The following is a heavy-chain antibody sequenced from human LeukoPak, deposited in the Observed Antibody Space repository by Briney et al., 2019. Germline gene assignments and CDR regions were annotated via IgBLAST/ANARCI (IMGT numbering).Heavy chain of an antibody. CDR1: GFTVSSNY. D-gene: IGHD6-19*01. CDR3: ARDQWLALQH. CDR2: ISGSGGST. V-gene: IGHV3-53*01. J-gene: IGHJ1*01. Sequence: GGSLRLSCAASGFTVSSNYMSWVRQAPGKGLEWVSAISGSGGSTYYADSVKGRFTISRDNSRNTLYLQMNSLRAEDTAVYYCARDQWLALQHWGQGTLVTVSS.